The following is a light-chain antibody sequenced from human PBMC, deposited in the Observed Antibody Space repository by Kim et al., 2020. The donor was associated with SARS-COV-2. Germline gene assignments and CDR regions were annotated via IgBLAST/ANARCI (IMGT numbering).Light chain of an antibody. V-gene: IGKV3-15*01. J-gene: IGKJ4*01. CDR1: QSVSSN. CDR2: DAS. Sequence: EIVLTQSPATLSLSPGERVTLSCRASQSVSSNLAWYQQKPGQAPRLLIYDASIRATGIPAMFSGSESGTEFTLIISSLQSEDFAVYYCEQYNDWPLTFGGGTKVDIK. CDR3: EQYNDWPLT.